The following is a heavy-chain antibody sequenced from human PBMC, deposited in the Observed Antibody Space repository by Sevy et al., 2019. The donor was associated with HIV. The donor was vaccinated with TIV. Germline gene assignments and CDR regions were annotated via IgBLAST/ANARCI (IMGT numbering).Heavy chain of an antibody. CDR1: GFTFSKYS. CDR2: LSFGCGEI. J-gene: IGHJ4*02. CDR3: AGEGCTKPHGY. V-gene: IGHV3-23*01. D-gene: IGHD2-8*01. Sequence: GGSLRLSCAASGFTFSKYSMSWVRQPPGKGLEWVSTLSFGCGEINYADSVKGRFTISIDNSKSSVYLQMNNLRPEDTAVYYCAGEGCTKPHGYWGQGTLVTVSS.